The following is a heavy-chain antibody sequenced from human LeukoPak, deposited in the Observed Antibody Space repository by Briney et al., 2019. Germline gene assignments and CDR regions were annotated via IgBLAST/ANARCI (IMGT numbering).Heavy chain of an antibody. D-gene: IGHD7-27*01. CDR1: GGSFSSYY. CDR3: VMNWGTGRTLDY. V-gene: IGHV4-34*01. J-gene: IGHJ4*02. CDR2: INHSGST. Sequence: PSETLSLTCAVYGGSFSSYYWTWIRQPPGKGLEWIGEINHSGSTNYNPSLESRVTISVDTSKNQFSLKLSSVTAADTAVYYCVMNWGTGRTLDYWGQGTLDTVSS.